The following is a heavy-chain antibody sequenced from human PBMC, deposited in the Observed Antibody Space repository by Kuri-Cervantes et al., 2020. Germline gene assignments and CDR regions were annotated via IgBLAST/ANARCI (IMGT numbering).Heavy chain of an antibody. V-gene: IGHV4-34*01. CDR1: GGSFSGYY. CDR3: VSSWTGRIDF. D-gene: IGHD3/OR15-3a*01. J-gene: IGHJ4*02. Sequence: GSLRLSCAVYGGSFSGYYWSWIRQPPGKGLEWIGEINHSGSTNYNPSLKSRLTISLDTSKNQFSLKLSSVTAADTAMYYCVSSWTGRIDFWGQGTLVTVSS. CDR2: INHSGST.